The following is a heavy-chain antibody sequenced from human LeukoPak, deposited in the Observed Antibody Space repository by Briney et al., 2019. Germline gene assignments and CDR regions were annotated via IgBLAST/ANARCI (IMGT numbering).Heavy chain of an antibody. D-gene: IGHD3-16*01. CDR3: RTYRWGDPFDS. CDR2: INGDGSTT. V-gene: IGHV3-74*01. CDR1: GFTFSSYW. J-gene: IGHJ4*02. Sequence: PGGSLRPSCAASGFTFSSYWMHWVRQDPGKGLVWVSRINGDGSTTSYADSVRGRFTISRDNAKNTLFLQMNSLSVEDTAVYYCRTYRWGDPFDSWGQGTLVTVSS.